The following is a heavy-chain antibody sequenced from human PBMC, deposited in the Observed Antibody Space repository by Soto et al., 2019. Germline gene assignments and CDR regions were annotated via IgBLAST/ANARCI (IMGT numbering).Heavy chain of an antibody. D-gene: IGHD2-8*01. CDR1: GLTFSRHA. Sequence: PGGSLRLSCVASGLTFSRHAMSWVRQAPGKGLEWVSTIHPDGANTHYADSVQGRFIISRDNSRNTVDLYMNSLRADDAAIYCCVSWVSAHFDYWGQGTVVIVSS. J-gene: IGHJ4*02. CDR3: VSWVSAHFDY. V-gene: IGHV3-23*01. CDR2: IHPDGANT.